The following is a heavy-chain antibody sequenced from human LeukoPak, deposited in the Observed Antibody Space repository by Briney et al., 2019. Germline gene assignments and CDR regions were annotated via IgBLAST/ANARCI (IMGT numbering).Heavy chain of an antibody. J-gene: IGHJ5*02. D-gene: IGHD2-2*02. CDR2: IKQDGSEK. CDR1: GFTFSSYW. V-gene: IGHV3-7*01. CDR3: ATHIVVVPAAIGWFDP. Sequence: GGSLRLSCAASGFTFSSYWMSWVRQAPGKGLEWVANIKQDGSEKYYVDSVKGRFTISRDNDNNSLYLQMNSLRAEDTDVYYCATHIVVVPAAIGWFDPWGQGTLVTVSS.